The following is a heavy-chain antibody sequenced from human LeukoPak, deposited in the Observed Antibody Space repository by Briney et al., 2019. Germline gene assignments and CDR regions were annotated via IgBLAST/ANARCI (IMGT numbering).Heavy chain of an antibody. Sequence: ASVKVSCKASGYTFTKYYMHWVRQAPGQGLEWMGIINPGGGSTNYAQKFQGRVTITRDTSISTAYMELSRLRSDDTAVYYCARAKVIVPDYWGQGTLVTVSS. CDR3: ARAKVIVPDY. V-gene: IGHV1-46*01. CDR2: INPGGGST. CDR1: GYTFTKYY. J-gene: IGHJ4*02. D-gene: IGHD5-18*01.